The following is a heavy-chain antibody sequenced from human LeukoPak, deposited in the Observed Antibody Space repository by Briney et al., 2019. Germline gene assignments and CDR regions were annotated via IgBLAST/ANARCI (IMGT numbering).Heavy chain of an antibody. Sequence: GGSLRLSCAASGFTFSSYAMSWVRQAPGKGLEWVSAISGSGGSTYYADSVKGRFTISRDNAENSLYLQMNSLRAEDTAVYYCARGSNAYGLDAFDIWGQGTMVTVSS. V-gene: IGHV3-23*01. CDR1: GFTFSSYA. J-gene: IGHJ3*02. CDR2: ISGSGGST. D-gene: IGHD3-10*01. CDR3: ARGSNAYGLDAFDI.